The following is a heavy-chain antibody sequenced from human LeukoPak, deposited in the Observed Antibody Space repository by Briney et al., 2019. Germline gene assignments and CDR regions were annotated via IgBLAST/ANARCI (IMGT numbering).Heavy chain of an antibody. D-gene: IGHD3-22*01. CDR3: ARMSRSGYFL. V-gene: IGHV3-7*03. J-gene: IGHJ4*02. Sequence: GGSLRLSCAASGFTFSIYWMSWVRQAPGKGLEWGAKIKQDESEKYFVDSTKGRFIISRDNVKKLLYLQMNSLRAEDTAVYYCARMSRSGYFLWDQGALVTVSS. CDR1: GFTFSIYW. CDR2: IKQDESEK.